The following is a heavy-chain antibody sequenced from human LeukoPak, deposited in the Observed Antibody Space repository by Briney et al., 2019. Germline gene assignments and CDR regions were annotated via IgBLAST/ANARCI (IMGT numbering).Heavy chain of an antibody. J-gene: IGHJ6*02. Sequence: ASVKVSCKASGGTFSSYAISWVRQAPGQGLEWMGRIIPILGIANYAQKFQGRVTITADKSTSTAYMELSSLRSEDTAVYYCARGLYDYGDYNRHYGMDVWGQGTTVTVSS. CDR2: IIPILGIA. CDR1: GGTFSSYA. CDR3: ARGLYDYGDYNRHYGMDV. V-gene: IGHV1-69*04. D-gene: IGHD4-17*01.